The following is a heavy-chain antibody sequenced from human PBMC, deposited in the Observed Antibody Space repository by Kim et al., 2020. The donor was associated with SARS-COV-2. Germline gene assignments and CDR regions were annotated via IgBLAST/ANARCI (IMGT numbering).Heavy chain of an antibody. V-gene: IGHV4-39*01. Sequence: STYSNPSLQSRVAISVDTSKNQFSLKLTSVTAADTAVYYCARPYTSGTYDNWGQGTLVIVSS. D-gene: IGHD6-19*01. CDR2: ST. CDR3: ARPYTSGTYDN. J-gene: IGHJ4*02.